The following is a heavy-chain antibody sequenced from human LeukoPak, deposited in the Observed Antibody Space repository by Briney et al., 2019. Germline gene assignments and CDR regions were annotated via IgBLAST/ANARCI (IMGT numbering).Heavy chain of an antibody. Sequence: GGSLRLSCAASGFTFSSYGRHWVRQAPGKGLEWVAVIWYDGSNKYYADSVKGRFTISRDNSKNTLYLQMNSLRAEDTAVYYCARDRRYGDYPVFDYWGQGTLVTVSS. D-gene: IGHD4-17*01. V-gene: IGHV3-33*01. CDR3: ARDRRYGDYPVFDY. J-gene: IGHJ4*02. CDR1: GFTFSSYG. CDR2: IWYDGSNK.